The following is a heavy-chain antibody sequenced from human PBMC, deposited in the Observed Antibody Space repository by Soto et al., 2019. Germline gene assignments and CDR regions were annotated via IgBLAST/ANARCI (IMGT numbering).Heavy chain of an antibody. J-gene: IGHJ5*02. V-gene: IGHV1-69*01. CDR2: IIPIFGTA. CDR3: ARATQITIFDWFDP. CDR1: GGTFSSYA. Sequence: VKVSCKASGGTFSSYAISWVRQAPGQGLEWMGGIIPIFGTANYAQKFQGRVTITADESTSTAYMELSSLRSEDTAVYYCARATQITIFDWFDPWGQGTLVTVSS. D-gene: IGHD3-3*01.